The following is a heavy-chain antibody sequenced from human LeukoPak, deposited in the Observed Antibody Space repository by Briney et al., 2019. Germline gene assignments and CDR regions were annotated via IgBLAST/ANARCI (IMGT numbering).Heavy chain of an antibody. D-gene: IGHD3-3*01. Sequence: GGSLRLSCSASGFTFSSYSMNWVRQAPGKGLEWVSYISSSSSTIYYADSVKGRFTISRDNAKNSLYLQMNSLRAEDTAVYYCARDLTIFGVVISPHFDYWGQGTLVTVSS. CDR2: ISSSSSTI. J-gene: IGHJ4*02. CDR1: GFTFSSYS. V-gene: IGHV3-48*01. CDR3: ARDLTIFGVVISPHFDY.